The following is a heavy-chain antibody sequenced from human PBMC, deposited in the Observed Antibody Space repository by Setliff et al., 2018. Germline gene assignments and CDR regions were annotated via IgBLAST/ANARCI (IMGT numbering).Heavy chain of an antibody. V-gene: IGHV1-46*01. J-gene: IGHJ4*02. D-gene: IGHD2-15*01. Sequence: ASVKVSCKASGYTLTNYYMHWVRQAPGQGLEWMGIINPSGGLTRYAQKFRGRVTITADESTDTVYMELSSLRSDDTAVYYCARDRSFCRGASCYTLAYWGQGSLVTVSS. CDR1: GYTLTNYY. CDR3: ARDRSFCRGASCYTLAY. CDR2: INPSGGLT.